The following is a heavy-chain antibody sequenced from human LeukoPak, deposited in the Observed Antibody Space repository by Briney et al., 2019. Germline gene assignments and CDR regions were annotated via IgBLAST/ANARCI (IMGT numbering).Heavy chain of an antibody. CDR2: IGDNSVYI. J-gene: IGHJ4*02. Sequence: PGESLRLSCAASGFIFSDYSMDWVRQAPGKGLEWVSSIGDNSVYIFYADSVKGRFTISRDNPNKSLYLQMNSLRAEDTAVYYCARKTPNSAADYWGQGILVTVSS. D-gene: IGHD2-15*01. CDR3: ARKTPNSAADY. CDR1: GFIFSDYS. V-gene: IGHV3-21*01.